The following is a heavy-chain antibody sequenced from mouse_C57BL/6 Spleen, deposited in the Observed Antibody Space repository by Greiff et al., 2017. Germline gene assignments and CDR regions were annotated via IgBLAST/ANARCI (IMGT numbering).Heavy chain of an antibody. D-gene: IGHD2-5*01. CDR3: ARYPYSNFYFDY. CDR2: IHPNSGST. J-gene: IGHJ2*01. CDR1: GYTFTSYW. V-gene: IGHV1-64*01. Sequence: QVQLQQSGAELVKPGASVKLSCKASGYTFTSYWMHWVKQRPGQGLEWIGMIHPNSGSTNYNEKFKSKATLTVDKSSRTAYMQLSSLTSEDSAVYYCARYPYSNFYFDYWGQGTTLTVSS.